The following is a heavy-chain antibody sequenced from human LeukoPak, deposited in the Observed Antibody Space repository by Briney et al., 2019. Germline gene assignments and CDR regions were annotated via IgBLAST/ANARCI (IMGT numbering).Heavy chain of an antibody. J-gene: IGHJ3*02. D-gene: IGHD3-10*01. Sequence: PGGSLRLSCAASGFTFSSYGMSWVRQAPGKGLEWVSAISGSGGSTYYADSVKGRFTISRDNSKNTLYLQMNSLRAEDTAVYYCATRGYYGSGSYLGPDAFDIWGQGTMVTVSS. CDR2: ISGSGGST. CDR1: GFTFSSYG. V-gene: IGHV3-23*01. CDR3: ATRGYYGSGSYLGPDAFDI.